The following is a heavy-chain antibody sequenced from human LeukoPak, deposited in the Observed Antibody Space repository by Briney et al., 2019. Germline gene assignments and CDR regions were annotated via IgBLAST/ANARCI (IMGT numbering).Heavy chain of an antibody. CDR3: ARDPASSVYYFDY. CDR1: GFTFSSYG. CDR2: ISYDGSNK. J-gene: IGHJ4*02. Sequence: PGGSLRLSCAASGFTFSSYGMHWVRQAPGKGLEWVAVISYDGSNKYYADSVKGRFTISRDNSKNTLYLQMNSLRAEDTAVYYCARDPASSVYYFDYWGQGTLVTVSS. D-gene: IGHD3-22*01. V-gene: IGHV3-30*19.